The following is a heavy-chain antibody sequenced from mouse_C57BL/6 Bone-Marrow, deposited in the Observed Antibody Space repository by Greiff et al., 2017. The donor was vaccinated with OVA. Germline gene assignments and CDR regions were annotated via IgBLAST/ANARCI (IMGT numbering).Heavy chain of an antibody. CDR3: AKNYSPDWYFDV. CDR1: GFSLTSYG. CDR2: IWSGGST. Sequence: QVQLQQSGPGLVQPSQSLSITCTVSGFSLTSYGVHWVRQPPGKGLEWLGVIWSGGSTDYTAAFISRLSISKDNSKSQVFFKMNSLQADDTAIYYCAKNYSPDWYFDVWGTGTTVTVSS. J-gene: IGHJ1*03. D-gene: IGHD2-12*01. V-gene: IGHV2-4*01.